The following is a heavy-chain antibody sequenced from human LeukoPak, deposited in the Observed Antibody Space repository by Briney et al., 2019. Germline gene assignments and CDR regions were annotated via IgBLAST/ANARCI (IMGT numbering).Heavy chain of an antibody. D-gene: IGHD2-21*01. CDR2: IYTSGST. V-gene: IGHV4-4*07. Sequence: SETLSLTCTVSGGSISSYYWSWIRQPAGKGLEWIGRIYTSGSTNYNPSLKSRVTISVDKSKNQFSLKLSSVIAADTAVYYCARDRDCGGDCYGYWGQGTLVTVSS. CDR1: GGSISSYY. CDR3: ARDRDCGGDCYGY. J-gene: IGHJ4*02.